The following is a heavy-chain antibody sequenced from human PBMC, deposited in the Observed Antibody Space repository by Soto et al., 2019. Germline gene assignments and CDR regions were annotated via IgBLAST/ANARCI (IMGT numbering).Heavy chain of an antibody. J-gene: IGHJ6*02. CDR3: ARDHNGGYSYYYYYAMDV. D-gene: IGHD1-26*01. V-gene: IGHV1-2*02. CDR1: GYSFTGYC. Sequence: ASVKVSCKASGYSFTGYCMHWVRQAPGQGLEWVGWINPNSGGTNYAQRFQGRVTMTRDTSISTAYMELSSLSSDDTAVYYCARDHNGGYSYYYYYAMDVWGQGTTVTVSS. CDR2: INPNSGGT.